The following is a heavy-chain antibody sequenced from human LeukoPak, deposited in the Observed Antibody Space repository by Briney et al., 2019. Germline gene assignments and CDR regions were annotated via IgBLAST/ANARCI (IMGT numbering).Heavy chain of an antibody. CDR3: ARVRMYCSGGSCYPENFDY. CDR2: IYYSGST. D-gene: IGHD2-15*01. V-gene: IGHV4-59*12. Sequence: PSETLSLTCTVSGGSISSYYWSWIRQPPGKGLEWIGYIYYSGSTNYNPSLKSRVTISVDTSKNQFSLKLSSVTAADTAVYYCARVRMYCSGGSCYPENFDYWGQGTLVTVSS. J-gene: IGHJ4*02. CDR1: GGSISSYY.